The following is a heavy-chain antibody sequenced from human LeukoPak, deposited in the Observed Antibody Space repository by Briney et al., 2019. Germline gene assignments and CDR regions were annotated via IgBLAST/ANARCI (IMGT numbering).Heavy chain of an antibody. CDR1: GGSISGYY. D-gene: IGHD3-22*01. CDR2: FYYTGST. J-gene: IGHJ4*02. Sequence: SETLSLTCTVSGGSISGYYWSWIRQPPGKGLEWIGYFYYTGSTHYNPSLKGRVTISVDTSKNQFSLKLSSVTAADTAVYYCARHGYYYDSSAYYVIDYWGQGTLVTVSS. CDR3: ARHGYYYDSSAYYVIDY. V-gene: IGHV4-59*08.